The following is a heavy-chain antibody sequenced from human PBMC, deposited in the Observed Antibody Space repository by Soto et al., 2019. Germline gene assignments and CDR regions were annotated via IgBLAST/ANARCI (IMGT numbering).Heavy chain of an antibody. CDR2: ISAYNGNT. CDR1: GYTFTSYG. D-gene: IGHD3-3*01. J-gene: IGHJ6*02. CDR3: STLHYDFWSGYYIVPPLDV. V-gene: IGHV1-18*01. Sequence: ASVKVSCKASGYTFTSYGISWVRQAPGQGLEWMGWISAYNGNTNYAQKLQGRVTMTTDTSTSTAYMELRSLRSDDTAAYYCSTLHYDFWSGYYIVPPLDVWGQGTTVTVSS.